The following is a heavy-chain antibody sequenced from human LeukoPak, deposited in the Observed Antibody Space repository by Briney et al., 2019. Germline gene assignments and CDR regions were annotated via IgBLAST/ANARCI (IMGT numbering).Heavy chain of an antibody. D-gene: IGHD3-10*01. CDR3: AREKVVRGARWFDP. CDR1: GGTFSSYA. Sequence: ASVKVSCKASGGTFSSYAISWLRQAPGQGLEWMGRIIPIFGTANYAQKFQGRVTITTDESTSTAYMELSSLRSEDTAVYYCAREKVVRGARWFDPWGQGTLVTVSS. V-gene: IGHV1-69*05. CDR2: IIPIFGTA. J-gene: IGHJ5*02.